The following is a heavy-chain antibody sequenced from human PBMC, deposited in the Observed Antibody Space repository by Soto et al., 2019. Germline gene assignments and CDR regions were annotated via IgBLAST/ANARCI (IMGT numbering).Heavy chain of an antibody. CDR1: GFSVSTGGVG. D-gene: IGHD4-4*01. V-gene: IGHV2-5*01. J-gene: IGHJ5*02. CDR2: IYWNDDT. Sequence: QITLKESGPTLVNPTQTLTLTCTFSGFSVSTGGVGVGWIRQPPGKALEWLALIYWNDDTRYSPSLKTRLTITKDTSKNQVVLTMTNMDPVDTATYFCAHRGYGNYPRDNWFDPWGPGTLVTVSS. CDR3: AHRGYGNYPRDNWFDP.